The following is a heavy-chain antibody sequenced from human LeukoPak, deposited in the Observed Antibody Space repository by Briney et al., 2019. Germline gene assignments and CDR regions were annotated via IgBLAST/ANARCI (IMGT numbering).Heavy chain of an antibody. D-gene: IGHD3-3*01. CDR2: IYTSGST. V-gene: IGHV4-61*02. CDR1: GGTISRGSYY. Sequence: PSETLSLTCTVSGGTISRGSYYWSWIRQPAGKGLEWIGRIYTSGSTNYNPSLKSRVTISVDTSKNQFSLKLSSVTAADTAVYYCGSKNYYDFWSGYYFDYWGQGTLVTVYS. J-gene: IGHJ4*02. CDR3: GSKNYYDFWSGYYFDY.